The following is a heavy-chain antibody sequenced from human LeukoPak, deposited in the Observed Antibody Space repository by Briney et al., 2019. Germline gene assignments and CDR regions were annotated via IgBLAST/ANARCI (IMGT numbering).Heavy chain of an antibody. Sequence: ASVKVSCKASGYTFTSYYMHWVRQAPGQGLEWMGLINPTGGSTGYAQKFQGRVTMTRDMSTSTAYMELSSLRSEDTAVYYCARGVSYYYDSSGYYYVHWGQGTLVTVSS. CDR1: GYTFTSYY. J-gene: IGHJ4*02. CDR2: INPTGGST. V-gene: IGHV1-46*01. D-gene: IGHD3-22*01. CDR3: ARGVSYYYDSSGYYYVH.